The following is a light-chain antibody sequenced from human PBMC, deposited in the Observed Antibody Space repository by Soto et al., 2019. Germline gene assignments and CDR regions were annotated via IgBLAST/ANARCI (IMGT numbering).Light chain of an antibody. CDR1: QSISSW. CDR3: QQLFDSPIT. J-gene: IGKJ5*01. CDR2: AAS. Sequence: DIQMTQSPSTLSASVGDRVTITCRASQSISSWLAWYQQKPGKAPKLLIYAASNLQSGVPSRFSGSGSGTEFSLTITSLQPEDFATYYCQQLFDSPITFGQGTRLEIK. V-gene: IGKV1-5*01.